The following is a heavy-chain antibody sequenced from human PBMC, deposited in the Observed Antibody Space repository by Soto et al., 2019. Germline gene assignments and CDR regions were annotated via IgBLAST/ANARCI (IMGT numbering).Heavy chain of an antibody. Sequence: SEALSLRWTGSGGLISRDYWSWIRQPPGKGLEWIGYIYYSGSTNYNPSLKSRVTISVDTSKNQFSLKLSSVTAADTAVYYCARGVTMVRGVIHTPYFAYSGQGTPVTVS. J-gene: IGHJ4*02. CDR1: GGLISRDY. D-gene: IGHD3-10*01. CDR2: IYYSGST. V-gene: IGHV4-59*12. CDR3: ARGVTMVRGVIHTPYFAY.